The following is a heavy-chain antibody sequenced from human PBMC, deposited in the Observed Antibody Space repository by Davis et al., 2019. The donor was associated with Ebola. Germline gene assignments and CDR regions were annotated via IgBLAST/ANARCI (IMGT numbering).Heavy chain of an antibody. J-gene: IGHJ6*02. CDR3: TRDGGGSDYYYGMDV. CDR1: GFTVSSNY. CDR2: IRSKAYGGTT. V-gene: IGHV3-49*04. D-gene: IGHD1-14*01. Sequence: GESLKISCAASGFTVSSNYMSWVRQAPGKGLEWVGFIRSKAYGGTTEYAASVKGRFTISRDDSKSIAYLQMNSLKTEDTAVYYCTRDGGGSDYYYGMDVWGQGTTVTVSS.